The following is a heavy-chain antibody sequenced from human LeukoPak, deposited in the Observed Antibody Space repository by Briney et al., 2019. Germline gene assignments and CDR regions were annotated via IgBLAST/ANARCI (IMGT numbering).Heavy chain of an antibody. CDR1: GYTFIAYY. Sequence: ASVKVSCKASGYTFIAYYMFWVRQAPGQGLEWMGWINPNSGATGHAQKFQGRVTMARDTSISTSYMEVTGLRSDDTAVYFCARDGYCRGSSCPFQHWGQGTMVTVSS. V-gene: IGHV1-2*02. CDR2: INPNSGAT. J-gene: IGHJ1*01. D-gene: IGHD2-2*03. CDR3: ARDGYCRGSSCPFQH.